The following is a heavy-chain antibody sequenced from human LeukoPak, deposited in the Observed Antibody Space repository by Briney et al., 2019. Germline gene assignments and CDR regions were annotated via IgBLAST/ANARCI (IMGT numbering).Heavy chain of an antibody. CDR2: INPSGGST. V-gene: IGHV1-46*01. Sequence: SVKVSCKVSGYTLTELSMHWVRQAPGQGLEWMGIINPSGGSTSYAQKFQGRVTMTRDTSTSTVYMELSSLRSEDTAVYYCARSDPDTAMVKAFDYWGQGTLVTVSS. J-gene: IGHJ4*02. CDR1: GYTLTELS. D-gene: IGHD5-18*01. CDR3: ARSDPDTAMVKAFDY.